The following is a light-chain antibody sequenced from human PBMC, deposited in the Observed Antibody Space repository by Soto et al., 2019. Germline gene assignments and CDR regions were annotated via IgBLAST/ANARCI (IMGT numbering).Light chain of an antibody. CDR3: QQYNSYPLT. CDR1: QSLLYGKGFNC. CDR2: MAS. J-gene: IGKJ4*01. V-gene: IGKV2-28*01. Sequence: DIVMTQSPLSLSVTPGASASISCRSSQSLLYGKGFNCLAWYLQKPGQSPPLLIYMASYRASGVPDRFSGSGSGTDFTLEISSVEAEDVGVYYCQQYNSYPLTFGGGTKVEIK.